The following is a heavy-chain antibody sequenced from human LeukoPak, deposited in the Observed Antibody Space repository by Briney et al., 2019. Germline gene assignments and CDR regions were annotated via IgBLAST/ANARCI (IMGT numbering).Heavy chain of an antibody. D-gene: IGHD3-16*02. V-gene: IGHV4-59*01. CDR2: IYYSGST. CDR3: ARVPYDYVWGSYRLPPGWFDP. J-gene: IGHJ5*02. Sequence: PSETLSLTCTVSGGSISSYYWSWIRQPPGKGLEWIGYIYYSGSTNYNPSLKSRVTISVDTSKNQFSLKLSSVTAADTAVYYCARVPYDYVWGSYRLPPGWFDPWGQGTLVTVSS. CDR1: GGSISSYY.